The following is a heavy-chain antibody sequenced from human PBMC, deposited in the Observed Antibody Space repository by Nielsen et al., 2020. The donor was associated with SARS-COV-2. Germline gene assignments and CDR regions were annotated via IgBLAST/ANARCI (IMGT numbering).Heavy chain of an antibody. Sequence: GESLKISCAASGFTFSSYAMSWVRQAPGKGLEWVSAISGSGGSTYYADSVKGRFTISRDNSKNTLYLQMNSLRAEDTAVYYCAREGYDFWSGPPQDYYYGMDVWGQGTTVTVSS. J-gene: IGHJ6*02. CDR2: ISGSGGST. CDR1: GFTFSSYA. V-gene: IGHV3-23*01. D-gene: IGHD3-3*01. CDR3: AREGYDFWSGPPQDYYYGMDV.